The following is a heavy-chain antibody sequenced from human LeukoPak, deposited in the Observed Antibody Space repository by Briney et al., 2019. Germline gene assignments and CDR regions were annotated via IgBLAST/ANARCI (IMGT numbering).Heavy chain of an antibody. D-gene: IGHD5-18*01. CDR2: INPNSGGT. CDR3: ARVKWIRRNDAFDI. Sequence: RASVKVSCKASGYTFTGYYMHWVRQAPGQGLEWMGWINPNSGGTNYAQKFQGRVTMTRDTSISTAYMELSRLRSDDTAVYYCARVKWIRRNDAFDIWGQGTMVTVSS. V-gene: IGHV1-2*02. CDR1: GYTFTGYY. J-gene: IGHJ3*02.